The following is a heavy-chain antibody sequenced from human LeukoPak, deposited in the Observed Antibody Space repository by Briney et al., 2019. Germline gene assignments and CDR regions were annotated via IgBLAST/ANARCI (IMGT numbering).Heavy chain of an antibody. J-gene: IGHJ3*02. D-gene: IGHD1-26*01. CDR1: GGFISTYY. V-gene: IGHV4-59*01. CDR3: ARDFGGSYQNVFDI. Sequence: PSETLSLTCTVSGGFISTYYWSWIRQPPGKGLEWIGYIHYSGGTNYNPSLKSRVTISVDTSKNQFSLKLSSVTAADTAVYYCARDFGGSYQNVFDIWGQGTMVTVSS. CDR2: IHYSGGT.